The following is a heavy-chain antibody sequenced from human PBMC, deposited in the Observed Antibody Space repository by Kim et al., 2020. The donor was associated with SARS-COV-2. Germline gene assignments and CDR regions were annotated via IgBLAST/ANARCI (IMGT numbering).Heavy chain of an antibody. J-gene: IGHJ3*02. D-gene: IGHD2-2*01. Sequence: SETLSLTCTVSGGSISSYYWSWIRQPPGKGLEWIGYIYYSGSTNYNPSLKSRVTISVDTSKNQFSLKLSSVTAADTAVYYCAREHVYCSSTSCHNAFDIWGQGTMVTVSS. CDR1: GGSISSYY. CDR3: AREHVYCSSTSCHNAFDI. V-gene: IGHV4-59*13. CDR2: IYYSGST.